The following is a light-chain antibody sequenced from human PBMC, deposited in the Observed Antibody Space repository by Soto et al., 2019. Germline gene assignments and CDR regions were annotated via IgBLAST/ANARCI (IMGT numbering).Light chain of an antibody. V-gene: IGKV2-28*01. CDR3: MQALQTPYT. J-gene: IGKJ2*01. CDR1: QSLLHSNGYIY. Sequence: DIVMTQSPLSLPVTPGEPASISCRSSQSLLHSNGYIYLDWYLQKPGQSPQVLIYLGSNRASGVPDRFSGSGSGTDFTLKINRVEAEDVGVYYCMQALQTPYTFGQGTKLEIK. CDR2: LGS.